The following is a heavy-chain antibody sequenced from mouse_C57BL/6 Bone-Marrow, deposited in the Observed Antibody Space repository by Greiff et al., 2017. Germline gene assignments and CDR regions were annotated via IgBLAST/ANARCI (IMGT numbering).Heavy chain of an antibody. CDR3: ARGAATGDY. CDR2: ISSGGST. V-gene: IGHV5-6-5*01. D-gene: IGHD1-2*01. CDR1: GFTFSSYA. Sequence: EVKLVESGGGLVKPGGSLKLSCAASGFTFSSYAMSWVRQTPEKRLEWVASISSGGSTYYPASVKGRFTISRDNARNILYLQMSSLRSEDTAMYYCARGAATGDYWGQGTTLTVSS. J-gene: IGHJ2*01.